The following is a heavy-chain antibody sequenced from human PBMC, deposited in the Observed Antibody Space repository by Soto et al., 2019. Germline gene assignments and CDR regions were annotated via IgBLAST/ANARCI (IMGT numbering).Heavy chain of an antibody. V-gene: IGHV3-33*01. CDR1: GFTFSSYG. CDR2: IWYDGSNK. Sequence: VGSLRLSCAASGFTFSSYGMHWVRQAPGKGLEWVAVIWYDGSNKYYADSVKGRFTISRDNSKNTLYLQMNSLRAEDTAVYYCARVVPAALGSYYYYYGMDVWGQGTTVTVSS. J-gene: IGHJ6*02. CDR3: ARVVPAALGSYYYYYGMDV. D-gene: IGHD2-2*01.